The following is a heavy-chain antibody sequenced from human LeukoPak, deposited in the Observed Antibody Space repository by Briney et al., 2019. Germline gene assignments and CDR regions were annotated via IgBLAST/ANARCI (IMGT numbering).Heavy chain of an antibody. CDR3: AREYSSGWYYPGGFDY. Sequence: GGSLRLSCAASGFTFSSYAMSWVRQAPGKGLEWVSYISSSSSIIYYADSVKGRFTISRDNAKNSLYLQMNSLRAEDTAVYYCAREYSSGWYYPGGFDYWGLGTLVTVSS. J-gene: IGHJ4*02. CDR1: GFTFSSYA. CDR2: ISSSSSII. V-gene: IGHV3-48*01. D-gene: IGHD6-19*01.